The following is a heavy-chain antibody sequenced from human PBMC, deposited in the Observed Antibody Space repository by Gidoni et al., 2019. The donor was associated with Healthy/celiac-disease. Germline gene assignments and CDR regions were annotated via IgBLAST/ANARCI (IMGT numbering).Heavy chain of an antibody. CDR1: GHTFTSYA. CDR2: INAGNGNT. V-gene: IGHV1-3*01. Sequence: QVQPVHSGAEVQKPGASVKVSCKASGHTFTSYAMHSVRQAPGQRLEWMGWINAGNGNTKYSQKFQGRVTITRDTSAGTAYMELSSLRSEDTAVYYCARDVAYSSSWYFFDYWGQGTLVTVSS. J-gene: IGHJ4*02. D-gene: IGHD6-13*01. CDR3: ARDVAYSSSWYFFDY.